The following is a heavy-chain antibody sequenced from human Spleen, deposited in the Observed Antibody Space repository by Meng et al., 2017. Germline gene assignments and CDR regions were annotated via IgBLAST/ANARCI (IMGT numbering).Heavy chain of an antibody. D-gene: IGHD4-17*01. Sequence: DVQLLESGGGLVQPGGSLRLSCAVSGFTFSNYAMSWVRQAPGEGLEWVSGINRSGGDTYYADSVKGRFTISRDNSKNTLHLHMNNLRAEDTAIYFCAKATHVPGTVTTDYWGQGTLVTVSS. CDR1: GFTFSNYA. CDR2: INRSGGDT. J-gene: IGHJ4*02. V-gene: IGHV3-23*01. CDR3: AKATHVPGTVTTDY.